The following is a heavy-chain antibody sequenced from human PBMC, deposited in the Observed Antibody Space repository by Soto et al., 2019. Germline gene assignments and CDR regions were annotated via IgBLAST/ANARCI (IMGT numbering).Heavy chain of an antibody. V-gene: IGHV3-9*01. CDR3: LKDRGRRSTSFRMDN. CDR2: ITWNRGTI. Sequence: PGGSLRLSCAASGFTFGDYAMHWVRQAPGKGLEWVSGITWNRGTIGYADSVKGRFTISRDNAKNSLYLQMNSLRTEDTALYYCLKDRGRRSTSFRMDNWGQGTTVTVSS. CDR1: GFTFGDYA. D-gene: IGHD2-2*01. J-gene: IGHJ6*02.